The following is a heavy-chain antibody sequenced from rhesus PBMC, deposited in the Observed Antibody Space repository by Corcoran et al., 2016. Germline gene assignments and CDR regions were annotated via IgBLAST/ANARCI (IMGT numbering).Heavy chain of an antibody. CDR2: IKKKADGGKA. V-gene: IGHV3-16*01. D-gene: IGHD6-31*01. CDR1: GFTFSNYW. Sequence: EVQLVESGGGLVQPGGSLRLSCAASGFTFSNYWMNWVRQAPGKGLDWVGRIKKKADGGKAANAEFGKGRFTISRDDSKNTLYLQMNSLKTEDMAVYYCTRGGYSSGWPFDYWGQGVLVTVSS. CDR3: TRGGYSSGWPFDY. J-gene: IGHJ4*01.